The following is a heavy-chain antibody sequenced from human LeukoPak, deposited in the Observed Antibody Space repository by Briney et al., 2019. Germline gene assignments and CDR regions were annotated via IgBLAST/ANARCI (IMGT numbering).Heavy chain of an antibody. V-gene: IGHV1-2*02. D-gene: IGHD3-10*01. J-gene: IGHJ3*02. CDR1: GYTFSDYY. CDR2: INPNSGGI. CDR3: ARDRSTMVREENFAFDI. Sequence: ASVTVSCKASGYTFSDYYMHWVRQAPGQALEWMGWINPNSGGINYAQRFQGSVTMTRDTSLSTAYMELSRLRSDDTAAYYCARDRSTMVREENFAFDIWGQGTMVTVSS.